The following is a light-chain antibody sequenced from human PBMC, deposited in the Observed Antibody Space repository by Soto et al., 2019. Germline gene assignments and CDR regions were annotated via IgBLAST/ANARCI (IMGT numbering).Light chain of an antibody. CDR1: QTISSW. V-gene: IGKV1-39*01. J-gene: IGKJ1*01. Sequence: DIQITQSPSTLSGSVGDRVTITCRASQTISSWLAWYQQKPGKAPKLLIYDASNLETGVPSRFSGSGSGTDFTLTISSLQPEDFATYYCQQSYSTPRTFGQGTKVDIK. CDR2: DAS. CDR3: QQSYSTPRT.